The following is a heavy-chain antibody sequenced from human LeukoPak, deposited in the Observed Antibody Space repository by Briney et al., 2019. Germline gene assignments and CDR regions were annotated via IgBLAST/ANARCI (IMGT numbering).Heavy chain of an antibody. CDR3: ARSKRSYYYGMDV. CDR2: IYYSGST. D-gene: IGHD6-25*01. CDR1: GGSISSYY. Sequence: PSETLSLTCTVSGGSISSYYWSWIRQPPGKGLEWIGYIYYSGSTNYNPSLKSRVTISVDTSKNQFPLKLSSVTAADTAVYYCARSKRSYYYGMDVWGQGTTVTVSS. V-gene: IGHV4-59*08. J-gene: IGHJ6*02.